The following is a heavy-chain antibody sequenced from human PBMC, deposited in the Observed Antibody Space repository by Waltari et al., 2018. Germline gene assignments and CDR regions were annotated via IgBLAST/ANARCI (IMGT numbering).Heavy chain of an antibody. V-gene: IGHV4-61*02. CDR2: IYPIEAT. D-gene: IGHD1-26*01. Sequence: QVQLQESGPGLVKPSQTLSLTCTVSGGSIRSSNYYLSWIRQPAGKGLEWIGRIYPIEATSYNPSLTSRVIISLDTSKNQFSLSLSSVTAADTAVYYCASGTLFDGVVSWGQGTLVTVSS. J-gene: IGHJ4*02. CDR1: GGSIRSSNYY. CDR3: ASGTLFDGVVS.